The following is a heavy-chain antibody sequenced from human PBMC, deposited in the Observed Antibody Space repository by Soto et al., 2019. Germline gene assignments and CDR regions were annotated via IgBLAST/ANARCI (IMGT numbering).Heavy chain of an antibody. CDR1: GYTFTTHY. Sequence: ASVKVSCKASGYTFTTHYVHWVRQAPGQGLEWMGIINPIGDSTTYAQKFQGRVTMTRDTSTSTAYMELRSLRSDDTAVYYCARKNKRQGAFDIWGQGTMVTVSS. V-gene: IGHV1-46*01. J-gene: IGHJ3*02. CDR2: INPIGDST. CDR3: ARKNKRQGAFDI.